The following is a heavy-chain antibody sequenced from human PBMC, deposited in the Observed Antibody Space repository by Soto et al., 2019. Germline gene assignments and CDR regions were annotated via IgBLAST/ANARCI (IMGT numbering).Heavy chain of an antibody. Sequence: QVRLQESGPGLVKPSEALSLTCNVSGDSVNSRDYYWTWVRQPPGKGLEWMGYLYFTGSTNYNPSLKGRVTMSRDTSKNQVYLKLNSVTAADTAGYYCVRKRLLFKVVSDSWGQGTLVTVSS. CDR3: VRKRLLFKVVSDS. V-gene: IGHV4-61*08. CDR2: LYFTGST. CDR1: GDSVNSRDYY. J-gene: IGHJ4*02. D-gene: IGHD3-3*01.